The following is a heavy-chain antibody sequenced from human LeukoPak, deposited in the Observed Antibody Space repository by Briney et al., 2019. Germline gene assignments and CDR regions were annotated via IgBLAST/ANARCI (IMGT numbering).Heavy chain of an antibody. CDR1: GFTFSSYW. V-gene: IGHV3-7*01. D-gene: IGHD2-15*01. CDR3: ARERLRVVVAAPFQP. CDR2: IKQDGSEK. Sequence: PGGSLRLSCAASGFTFSSYWMSWVRQAPGKGLEWVANIKQDGSEKYYVDSVKGRFTISRDNAKNSLYLQMNSLRAEDTAVYYCARERLRVVVAAPFQPWGQGTLVTVSS. J-gene: IGHJ1*01.